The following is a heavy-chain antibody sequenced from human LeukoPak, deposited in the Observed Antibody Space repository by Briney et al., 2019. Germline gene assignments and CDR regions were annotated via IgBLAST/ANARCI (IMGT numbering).Heavy chain of an antibody. J-gene: IGHJ4*02. CDR3: AKDGLTTVVTWFDY. D-gene: IGHD4-23*01. CDR1: GFTFSSHS. V-gene: IGHV3-48*01. CDR2: ISSSSTII. Sequence: GGSLRLSCAASGFTFSSHSMNWVRQAPGKGLEWVSYISSSSTIIHYADSVKGRFTISRDTSKNTLYLQMNSPRAEDTAVYYCAKDGLTTVVTWFDYWGQGTLVTVSS.